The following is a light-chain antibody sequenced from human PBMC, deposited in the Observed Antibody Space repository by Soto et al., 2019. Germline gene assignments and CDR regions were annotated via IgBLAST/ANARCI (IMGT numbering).Light chain of an antibody. Sequence: QSVLAQPSSVSGSPGQSISISCTGTSNDVGGYNSVSWYQQYPGKAPKLLIFEVTNRPSGVSSRFSASKSGNTASLTISGLRAEDEADYYCNSHRDSTPDYVCGTWTNVTVL. V-gene: IGLV2-14*01. CDR3: NSHRDSTPDYV. CDR1: SNDVGGYNS. J-gene: IGLJ1*01. CDR2: EVT.